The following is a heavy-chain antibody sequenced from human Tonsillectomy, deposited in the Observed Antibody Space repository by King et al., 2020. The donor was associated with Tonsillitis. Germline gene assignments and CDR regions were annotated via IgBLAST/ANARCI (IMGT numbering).Heavy chain of an antibody. CDR2: IYHSGST. CDR1: GGSISSGGYS. J-gene: IGHJ4*01. V-gene: IGHV4-30-2*01. CDR3: ARVVSVAAMTAAYYFDY. Sequence: QLQESGSGLVKPSQTLSLTCAVSGGSISSGGYSWSWIRQPPGKGLEWIGYIYHSGSTYYNPSLKSRVTISVDRSKNQFSLKLSSVTAADTAVYYCARVVSVAAMTAAYYFDYWGHGTLVTVSS. D-gene: IGHD2-15*01.